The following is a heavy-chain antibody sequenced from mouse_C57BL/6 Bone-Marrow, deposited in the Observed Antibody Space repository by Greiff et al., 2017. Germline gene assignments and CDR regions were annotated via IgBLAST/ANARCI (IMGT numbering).Heavy chain of an antibody. CDR3: ARRGALYRWDGGAYAMDY. D-gene: IGHD4-1*01. CDR2: IDPSDSYT. CDR1: GYTFTSYW. Sequence: QVQLQQPGAELVMPGASVKLSCKASGYTFTSYWMHWVKQRPGQGLEWIGEIDPSDSYTNYNQKFKGKSTLTVDKSSSTAYMQLSSLTSEDSAVYYCARRGALYRWDGGAYAMDYWGQGTSVTVSS. J-gene: IGHJ4*01. V-gene: IGHV1-69*01.